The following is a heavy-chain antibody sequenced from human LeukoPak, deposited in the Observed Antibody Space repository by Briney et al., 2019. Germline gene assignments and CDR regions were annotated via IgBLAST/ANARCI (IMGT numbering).Heavy chain of an antibody. Sequence: ASVKVSCKASGYTFTSYGISWVRQAPGQGLEWMGWISAYNGNTNYAQKLQGRVTMTTDTSTSTAYMELRSLRSDDTAVYYCARAFYYYDSIWFDPWGQGTLVTVSS. CDR3: ARAFYYYDSIWFDP. CDR1: GYTFTSYG. CDR2: ISAYNGNT. D-gene: IGHD3-22*01. V-gene: IGHV1-18*01. J-gene: IGHJ5*02.